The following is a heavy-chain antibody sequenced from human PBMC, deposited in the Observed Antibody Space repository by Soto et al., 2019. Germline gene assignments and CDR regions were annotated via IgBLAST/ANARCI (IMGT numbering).Heavy chain of an antibody. D-gene: IGHD2-15*01. CDR3: ARVMLGGHSDY. V-gene: IGHV1-8*01. CDR2: MNPNSGNT. J-gene: IGHJ4*02. CDR1: GYTFTNKV. Sequence: QVQLVQSGAEVKKPGASVTVSCKASGYTFTNKVINWVRQAPGQGLEWMGWMNPNSGNTGYAHQSQRRATMTRTTSIRTAYIDLSSLSSDDTAVYYCARVMLGGHSDYWGQGTLVTVSS.